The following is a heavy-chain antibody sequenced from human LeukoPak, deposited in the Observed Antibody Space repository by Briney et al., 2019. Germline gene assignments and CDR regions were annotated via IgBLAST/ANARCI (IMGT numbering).Heavy chain of an antibody. V-gene: IGHV1-2*02. CDR2: INPKSGDT. J-gene: IGHJ4*02. Sequence: GASVKVSCKASGYTFTDYYMHWVRQAPGQGLEWKGWINPKSGDTRYAQKFQGRVTMTRDTSITTAYMDLSSLRSDDTAVYYCAREWDYYAFWGQGTLVTVSS. CDR1: GYTFTDYY. CDR3: AREWDYYAF.